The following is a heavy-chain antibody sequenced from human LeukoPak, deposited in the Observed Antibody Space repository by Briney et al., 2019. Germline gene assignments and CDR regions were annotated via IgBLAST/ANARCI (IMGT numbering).Heavy chain of an antibody. V-gene: IGHV1-8*01. CDR1: GYTFTSYD. CDR3: AREDIAVAGTGGMDV. J-gene: IGHJ6*02. Sequence: VASVKVSCKASGYTFTSYDINWVRQATGQGLEWMGWMNPNSGNTGYAQKFQGGVTMTRNTSISTAYMELSSLRSEDTAVYYCAREDIAVAGTGGMDVWGQGTTVTVSS. CDR2: MNPNSGNT. D-gene: IGHD6-19*01.